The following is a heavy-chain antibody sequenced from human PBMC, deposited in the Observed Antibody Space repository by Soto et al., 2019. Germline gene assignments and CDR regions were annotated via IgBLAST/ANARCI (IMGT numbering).Heavy chain of an antibody. CDR2: INHSGST. Sequence: SETLSLTCAVYGGSFSGYYWSWIRQPPGKGLEWIGEINHSGSTKYNPSLKSRLTISVDTSKNQFSLKLTSVTAADTAVYYCARAAREAYSSSLNWFAPWGQGTLVTVS. D-gene: IGHD6-13*01. CDR1: GGSFSGYY. V-gene: IGHV4-34*01. CDR3: ARAAREAYSSSLNWFAP. J-gene: IGHJ5*02.